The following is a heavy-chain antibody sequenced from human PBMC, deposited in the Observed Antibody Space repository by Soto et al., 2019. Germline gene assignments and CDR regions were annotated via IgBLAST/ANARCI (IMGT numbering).Heavy chain of an antibody. D-gene: IGHD1-26*01. CDR1: GFTFSSYG. CDR2: IWYDGSNK. V-gene: IGHV3-33*01. CDR3: ARGVRFGSGLDY. Sequence: QVQLVESGGGVVQPGRSLRLSCAASGFTFSSYGMHWVRQAPGKGLEWVAVIWYDGSNKYYADSVKGRFTISRDNSKNTLYLQMNSLRAEDTAVYYCARGVRFGSGLDYWGQGTLVTVSS. J-gene: IGHJ4*02.